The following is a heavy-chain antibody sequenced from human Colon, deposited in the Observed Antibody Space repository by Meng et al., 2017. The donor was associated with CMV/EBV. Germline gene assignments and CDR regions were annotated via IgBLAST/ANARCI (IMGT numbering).Heavy chain of an antibody. CDR1: GSITSGPYN. CDR2: IYQTGST. J-gene: IGHJ4*02. CDR3: ARGKLRSGYYPYFDS. V-gene: IGHV4-30-2*06. D-gene: IGHD3-3*01. Sequence: GSITSGPYNWSWIRQSPGKGLEWIGHIYQTGSTSYSASLKTRVTISVDKSNNQFSLRLSSVTAADTAVYYCARGKLRSGYYPYFDSWGQGTLVTVSS.